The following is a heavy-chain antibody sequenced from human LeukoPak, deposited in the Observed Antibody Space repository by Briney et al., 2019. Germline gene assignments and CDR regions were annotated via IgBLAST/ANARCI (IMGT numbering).Heavy chain of an antibody. D-gene: IGHD6-19*01. CDR1: GFTFSSYA. J-gene: IGHJ4*02. Sequence: GGSLRLSCAASGFTFSSYAMHWVRQAPGKGLEWVAVISYDGSNKYYADSVKGRFTISRDNSKNTLYLQMNSLRAEDTAVYYCAKDLKAVAGTDYFDYWGQGTLVTVSS. CDR3: AKDLKAVAGTDYFDY. CDR2: ISYDGSNK. V-gene: IGHV3-30*04.